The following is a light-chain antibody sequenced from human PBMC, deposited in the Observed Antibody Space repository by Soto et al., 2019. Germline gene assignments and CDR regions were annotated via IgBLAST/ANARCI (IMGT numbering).Light chain of an antibody. CDR3: QQAKNFPWT. J-gene: IGKJ1*01. V-gene: IGKV1-12*01. CDR1: QGISSS. Sequence: DIQMAQSPSSVSASVGDRVTITCRASQGISSSLAWYQQRPGKAPKLLIYAASNLQNEVPSRFSGSGSGTDFTLTISSLKPEDFATYYCQQAKNFPWTFGQGTRVEIK. CDR2: AAS.